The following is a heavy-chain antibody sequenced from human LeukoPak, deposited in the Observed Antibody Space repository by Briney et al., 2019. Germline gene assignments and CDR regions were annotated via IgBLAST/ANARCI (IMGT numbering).Heavy chain of an antibody. CDR2: IIPIPGMA. V-gene: IGHV1-69*04. CDR1: GGTFSSYA. J-gene: IGHJ6*02. CDR3: ASSLGDCSSTSCYKTYYYYGMDV. D-gene: IGHD2-2*02. Sequence: ASVKVSCKASGGTFSSYAISWVRQAPGQGLEWVGRIIPIPGMANYAQKFQGRVTINADKSTSTAYMELSSLRFEDTAVYYCASSLGDCSSTSCYKTYYYYGMDVWGQGTTVTVSS.